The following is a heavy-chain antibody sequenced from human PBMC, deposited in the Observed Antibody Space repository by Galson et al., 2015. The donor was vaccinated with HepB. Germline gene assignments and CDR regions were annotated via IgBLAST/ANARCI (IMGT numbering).Heavy chain of an antibody. D-gene: IGHD6-6*01. Sequence: SVKVSCKASGYKFTDYGISWVRQAPGQGLEWLGCISANSGNTNFAQRLQGRVTMTRDTSTSTAYLELRRLRSDDTAVYYCARDRSHSLDFGGQGTLVTVSS. CDR3: ARDRSHSLDF. J-gene: IGHJ4*02. CDR2: ISANSGNT. CDR1: GYKFTDYG. V-gene: IGHV1-18*04.